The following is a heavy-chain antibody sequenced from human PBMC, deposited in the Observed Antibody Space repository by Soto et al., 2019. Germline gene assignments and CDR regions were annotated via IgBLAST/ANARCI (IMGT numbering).Heavy chain of an antibody. J-gene: IGHJ6*02. V-gene: IGHV3-30*18. CDR1: GFTFSSYG. Sequence: QVQLVESGGGVVQPGRSLRLSCAASGFTFSSYGMHWVRQAPGKGLEWVAVISYDGSNKYYADSVKGRFTISRDNSKNTLYLQMNSLRAEDTAVYYCAKAWDIVVVVAENYGMDVWGQGTTVTVSS. CDR3: AKAWDIVVVVAENYGMDV. D-gene: IGHD2-15*01. CDR2: ISYDGSNK.